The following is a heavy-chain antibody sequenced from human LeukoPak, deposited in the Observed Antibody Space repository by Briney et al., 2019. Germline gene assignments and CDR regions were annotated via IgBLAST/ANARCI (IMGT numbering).Heavy chain of an antibody. CDR3: AGNDYYDSSGHTKLGY. V-gene: IGHV4-59*01. Sequence: SETLSLTCTVSGGSISSYYWSWIRQPPGKGLEWIGYIYYSGSTNYNPSLKSRVTISVDTSKNQFSLKLSSVTAADTAVYYCAGNDYYDSSGHTKLGYWGQGTLVTVSS. J-gene: IGHJ4*02. CDR2: IYYSGST. D-gene: IGHD3-22*01. CDR1: GGSISSYY.